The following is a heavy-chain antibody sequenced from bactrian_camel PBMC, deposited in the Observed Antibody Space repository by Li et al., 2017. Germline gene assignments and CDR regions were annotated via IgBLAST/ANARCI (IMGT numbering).Heavy chain of an antibody. D-gene: IGHD7*01. CDR3: ATWWSVGF. CDR1: GFTSNGCG. V-gene: IGHV3S53*01. J-gene: IGHJ6*01. CDR2: LSPDGNT. Sequence: HVQLVESGGGSVQPGGSLRLSCTAPGFTSNGCGMDWYCQAAGKQREWVLALSPDGNTAYADSVKGRFTISIDKANDTVYLQMNSLKTEDTAVYYCATWWSVGFWGQGTQVTVS.